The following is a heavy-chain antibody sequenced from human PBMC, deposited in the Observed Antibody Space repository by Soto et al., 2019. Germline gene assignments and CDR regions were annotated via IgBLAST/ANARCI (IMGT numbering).Heavy chain of an antibody. D-gene: IGHD6-6*01. CDR1: SYSFITYG. J-gene: IGHJ6*02. CDR3: ARDRPTSSIRARDYYYAMDV. Sequence: QVQLVQSGAEVKKPGASVKVSCKASSYSFITYGISWVRQAPGQGLEWMGWISTYNGNTNYAQKLQGRITMTTDTSTTPGYMELRSLRSDDTAVYYCARDRPTSSIRARDYYYAMDVWGQGTTVTVSS. V-gene: IGHV1-18*01. CDR2: ISTYNGNT.